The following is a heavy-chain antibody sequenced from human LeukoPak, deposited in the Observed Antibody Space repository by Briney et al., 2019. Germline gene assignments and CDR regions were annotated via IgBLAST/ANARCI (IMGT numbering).Heavy chain of an antibody. CDR3: TRAASSGPLFTYHMDV. D-gene: IGHD3-22*01. J-gene: IGHJ6*03. CDR2: IYYSGNT. V-gene: IGHV4-39*07. CDR1: GGSISSSSYY. Sequence: SETLSLTCTVSGGSISSSSYYWGWIRQPPGKGLEWIGSIYYSGNTYYNPSLKSRVTISVDTSTHQFSLKLRSVTAADTAVYYCTRAASSGPLFTYHMDVWGKGTTVTVSS.